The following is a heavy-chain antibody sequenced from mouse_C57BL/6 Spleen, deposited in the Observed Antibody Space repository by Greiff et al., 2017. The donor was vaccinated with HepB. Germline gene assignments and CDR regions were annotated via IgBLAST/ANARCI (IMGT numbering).Heavy chain of an antibody. V-gene: IGHV5-17*01. D-gene: IGHD2-1*01. J-gene: IGHJ4*01. CDR3: ARRDYGNYGDAMDY. CDR2: ISSGSSTI. Sequence: EVHLVESGGGLVKPGGSLKLSCAASGFTFSDYGMHWVRQAPEKGLEWVAYISSGSSTIYYADTVKGRFTISRDNAKNTLFLQMTSLRSGDTAMYYCARRDYGNYGDAMDYWGQGTSVTVSS. CDR1: GFTFSDYG.